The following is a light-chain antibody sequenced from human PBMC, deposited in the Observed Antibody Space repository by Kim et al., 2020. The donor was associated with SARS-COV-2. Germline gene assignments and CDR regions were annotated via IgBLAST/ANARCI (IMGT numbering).Light chain of an antibody. CDR2: LNSDGSP. V-gene: IGLV4-69*01. CDR3: QTWGTGTVV. Sequence: SLKLTCSLCSGHSSYAIAWHHQQPEKGPRFLMKLNSDGSPSKGDGIPDRFSGSSSGAERYLTISSLQSEDEADYYCQTWGTGTVVFGGGTQLTVL. J-gene: IGLJ2*01. CDR1: SGHSSYA.